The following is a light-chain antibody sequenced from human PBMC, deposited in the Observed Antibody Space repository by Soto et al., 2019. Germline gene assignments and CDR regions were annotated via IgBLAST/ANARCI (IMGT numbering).Light chain of an antibody. Sequence: EIVLTQSPATLSLSPGERATLSCRASQSVSSYLAWYQQKPGQAPRLLIYDASNRASGIPGRFSGSGSGPDFTLTISSLEPEDVAVYYCQQRSNWPATFGQGTKLEIK. CDR3: QQRSNWPAT. CDR2: DAS. CDR1: QSVSSY. J-gene: IGKJ2*01. V-gene: IGKV3-11*01.